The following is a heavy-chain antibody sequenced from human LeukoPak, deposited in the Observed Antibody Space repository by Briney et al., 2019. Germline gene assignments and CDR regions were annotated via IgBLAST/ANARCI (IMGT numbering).Heavy chain of an antibody. J-gene: IGHJ4*02. V-gene: IGHV3-23*01. CDR3: AKDDGYGDPSYFDY. D-gene: IGHD4-17*01. CDR1: GFTFSSYW. Sequence: GGSLRLSCAASGFTFSSYWMHWVRQAPGKGLEWVSAISGSGGSTYYADSVKGRLTISRDNSKNTLYLQMNSLRAEDTAVYYCAKDDGYGDPSYFDYWGQGTLVTVSS. CDR2: ISGSGGST.